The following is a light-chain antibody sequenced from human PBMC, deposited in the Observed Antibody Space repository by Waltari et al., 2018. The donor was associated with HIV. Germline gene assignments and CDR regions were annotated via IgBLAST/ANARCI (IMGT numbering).Light chain of an antibody. CDR3: QQFYNWPRT. CDR1: ESVGSF. J-gene: IGKJ1*01. V-gene: IGKV3-15*01. Sequence: EIVMTQSPVALSVSPGDRVTLSCRASESVGSFFAWYQQRPGQSPSRLMYGVSTRASGVSARFSGSGSGTEVNLTITSLQSDDSASYFCQQFYNWPRTFGQGTTVEVK. CDR2: GVS.